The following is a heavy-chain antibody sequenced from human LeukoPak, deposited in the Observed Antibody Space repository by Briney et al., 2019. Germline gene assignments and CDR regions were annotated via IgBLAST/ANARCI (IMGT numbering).Heavy chain of an antibody. V-gene: IGHV4-39*07. Sequence: PSETLSLTCTVSGGSISSSSYYWGWIRQPPGKGLEWIGSIYYSGSTYYNPSLKSRVTISVDTSKNQFSLKLSSVTAADTAVYYCARERSGWYRARSYYFDYWGQGTLVTVSS. CDR2: IYYSGST. CDR3: ARERSGWYRARSYYFDY. D-gene: IGHD6-19*01. CDR1: GGSISSSSYY. J-gene: IGHJ4*02.